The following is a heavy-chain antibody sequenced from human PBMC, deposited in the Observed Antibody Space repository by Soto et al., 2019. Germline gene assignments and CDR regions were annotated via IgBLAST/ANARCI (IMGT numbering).Heavy chain of an antibody. V-gene: IGHV3-11*06. CDR3: ARVGNSSGWSRCNWFDP. CDR1: GFTFSDYY. Sequence: QVQLVESGGGLVKPGGSLRLSCAASGFTFSDYYMSWIRQAPGKGLEWVSYISSSSSYTNYADSVKGRFTISRDNAKNSLYLQMNSLRAEDTAVYYCARVGNSSGWSRCNWFDPWGQGTLVTVSS. CDR2: ISSSSSYT. D-gene: IGHD6-19*01. J-gene: IGHJ5*02.